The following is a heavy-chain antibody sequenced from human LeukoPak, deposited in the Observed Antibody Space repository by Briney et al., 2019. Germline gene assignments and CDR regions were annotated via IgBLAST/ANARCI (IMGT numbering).Heavy chain of an antibody. Sequence: GESLKISCKGSGYKFSSYWINWVRQMPGKGLEWMGRIDPSDSYTNYSPSFQGHVTISADKSISTAYLQWSSLKASDTAMYYCARQGGSQDYWGQGTLVTVSS. CDR2: IDPSDSYT. J-gene: IGHJ4*02. V-gene: IGHV5-10-1*01. CDR3: ARQGGSQDY. D-gene: IGHD1-26*01. CDR1: GYKFSSYW.